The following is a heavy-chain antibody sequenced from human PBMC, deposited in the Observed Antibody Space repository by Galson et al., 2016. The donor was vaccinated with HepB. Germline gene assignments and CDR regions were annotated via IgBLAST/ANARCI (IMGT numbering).Heavy chain of an antibody. Sequence: SLRLSCAASGFTFSSYSMNWVRQAPGEGLEWVSSISSSSSYIYYADSVKGRFTISRDNAKNSLSLQMNSLRAEDTAVYYCARAERLLRFLEWPYYYYGMDVWGQGTTVTVSS. CDR2: ISSSSSYI. CDR3: ARAERLLRFLEWPYYYYGMDV. J-gene: IGHJ6*02. V-gene: IGHV3-21*01. D-gene: IGHD3-3*01. CDR1: GFTFSSYS.